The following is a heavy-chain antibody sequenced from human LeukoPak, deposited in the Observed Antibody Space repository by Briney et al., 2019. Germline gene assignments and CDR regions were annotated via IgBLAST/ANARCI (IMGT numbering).Heavy chain of an antibody. D-gene: IGHD2-2*01. V-gene: IGHV4-30-4*08. CDR1: GGSISSGDYY. J-gene: IGHJ4*02. Sequence: PSETLSLTCTVSGGSISSGDYYWSWIRQPPGKGLEWIGYIYYSGSTYYNPSLKSRVTISVDTSKNQFSLKLSSVTAADTAVYYCARGLYDCSSTSCHPRFDYWDQGTLVTVSS. CDR3: ARGLYDCSSTSCHPRFDY. CDR2: IYYSGST.